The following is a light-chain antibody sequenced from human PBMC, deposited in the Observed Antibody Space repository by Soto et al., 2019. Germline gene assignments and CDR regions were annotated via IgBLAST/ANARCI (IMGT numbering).Light chain of an antibody. Sequence: QSALTQPASVSGSPGQSITISCTGTSIDVGSYNLVSWYQQHPGKAPKLMIYEATKRPSGVSGRFSGSKSGNTASLTISGLQAEDEADYYCCSYAGSSTFYVFGTGTKLTVL. CDR2: EAT. J-gene: IGLJ1*01. CDR3: CSYAGSSTFYV. V-gene: IGLV2-23*01. CDR1: SIDVGSYNL.